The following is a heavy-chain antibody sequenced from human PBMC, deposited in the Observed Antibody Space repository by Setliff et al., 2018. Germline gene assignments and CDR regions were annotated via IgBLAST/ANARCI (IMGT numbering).Heavy chain of an antibody. CDR1: GYTFISYG. Sequence: ASVKVSCKTSGYTFISYGINWVRQAPGQGLEWMGWISAYAQKFQGRVTMTTDTSTNTASMELRSLRSDDTAVYYCTRGPKDFVVPPTANIFDYWGQGTVVTVSS. D-gene: IGHD2-2*01. V-gene: IGHV1-18*01. CDR2: ISA. J-gene: IGHJ4*02. CDR3: TRGPKDFVVPPTANIFDY.